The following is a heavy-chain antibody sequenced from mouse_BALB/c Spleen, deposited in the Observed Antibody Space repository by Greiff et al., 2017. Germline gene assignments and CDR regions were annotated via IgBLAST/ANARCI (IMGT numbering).Heavy chain of an antibody. CDR3: ARSYGSYWYFDV. V-gene: IGHV2-9*02. D-gene: IGHD2-10*02. CDR2: IWAGGST. CDR1: GFSLTSYG. J-gene: IGHJ1*01. Sequence: QVQLKESGPGLVAPSQSLSITCTVSGFSLTSYGVHWVRQPPGKGLEWLGVIWAGGSTNYNSALMSTLSISKDNSKSQVFLKMNSQQTDDTAMYYCARSYGSYWYFDVWGAGTTVTVSS.